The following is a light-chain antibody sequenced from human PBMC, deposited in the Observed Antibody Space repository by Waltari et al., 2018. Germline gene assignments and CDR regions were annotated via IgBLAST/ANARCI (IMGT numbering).Light chain of an antibody. V-gene: IGKV1-5*03. CDR3: QQYSSFSA. CDR2: MAS. J-gene: IGKJ2*01. Sequence: DIQMSQSPSTLSASVGDRVTIPCRASQSVGTWLAWYQQKPGKAPKLMIYMASSLESGVPSRFVGSGSGTEFTLTITSLQPDDFATYSCQQYSSFSAFGQGTKLDI. CDR1: QSVGTW.